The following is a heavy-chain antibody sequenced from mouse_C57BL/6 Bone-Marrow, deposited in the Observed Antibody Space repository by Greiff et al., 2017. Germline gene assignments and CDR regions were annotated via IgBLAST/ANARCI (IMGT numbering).Heavy chain of an antibody. V-gene: IGHV1-26*01. CDR1: GYTFTDYY. J-gene: IGHJ3*01. CDR3: ARPLLA. Sequence: VQLQQSGPELVKPGASVKISCKASGYTFTDYYMNWVKQSHGKSLEWIGDINPNNGGTSYNQKFKGKATLTVDKSSSTAYMELRSLTSEDSAVYYCARPLLAWGQGTLVTVSA. CDR2: INPNNGGT.